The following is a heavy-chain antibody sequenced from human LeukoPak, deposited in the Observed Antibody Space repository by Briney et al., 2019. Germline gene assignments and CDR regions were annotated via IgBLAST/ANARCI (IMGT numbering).Heavy chain of an antibody. J-gene: IGHJ5*02. CDR2: IYYSGST. CDR1: GGSISSYY. CDR3: ARDQGTWWFDP. Sequence: SESLSLTCTVSGGSISSYYWSWIRQPPGKGLEWIGYIYYSGSTKYNPSLKSRVTISVDTSKNQFSLKLSSVTAADTALYYCARDQGTWWFDPWGQGTLVTVSS. V-gene: IGHV4-59*01. D-gene: IGHD3-10*01.